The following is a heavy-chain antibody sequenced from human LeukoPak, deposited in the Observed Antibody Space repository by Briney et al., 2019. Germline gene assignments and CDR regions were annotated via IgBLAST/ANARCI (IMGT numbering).Heavy chain of an antibody. V-gene: IGHV1-69*04. J-gene: IGHJ6*03. Sequence: SVKVSCKASGGTFSSYAISWVRQAPGQGLEWMGRIIPILGIANYAQKFQGRVTITADKSTSTAYMELSSLRSDDTAVYYCARGLSYYMDVWGKGTTVTVSS. CDR2: IIPILGIA. CDR3: ARGLSYYMDV. CDR1: GGTFSSYA. D-gene: IGHD2/OR15-2a*01.